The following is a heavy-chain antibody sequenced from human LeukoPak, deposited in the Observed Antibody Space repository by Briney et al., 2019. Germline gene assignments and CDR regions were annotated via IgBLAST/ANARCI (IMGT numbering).Heavy chain of an antibody. CDR3: AKISFPERYYDFWSDKGKGSPVFDY. CDR1: GFTFSSYS. CDR2: ISSSSSTI. J-gene: IGHJ4*02. V-gene: IGHV3-48*01. D-gene: IGHD3-3*01. Sequence: GGSLRLSCAASGFTFSSYSMNWVRQAPGKGLEWVSYISSSSSTIYYADSVKGRFTISRDNAKNSLYLQMNSLRAEDTAVYYCAKISFPERYYDFWSDKGKGSPVFDYWGQGTLVTVSS.